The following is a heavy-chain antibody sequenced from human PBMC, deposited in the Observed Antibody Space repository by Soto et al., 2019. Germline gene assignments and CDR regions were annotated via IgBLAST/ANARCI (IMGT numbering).Heavy chain of an antibody. CDR3: ARGHDSSGYSPDPYYYYAMDV. V-gene: IGHV4-30-2*01. CDR1: GGSISSGGYS. CDR2: MYHSGST. D-gene: IGHD3-22*01. J-gene: IGHJ6*02. Sequence: SETLSLTCAVSGGSISSGGYSWSWIRQPPGKGLEWIGYMYHSGSTYYNPSLKSRVTISIDRSKNQFSLKLSSVTAADTAVYYCARGHDSSGYSPDPYYYYAMDVWGQGTTVTVSS.